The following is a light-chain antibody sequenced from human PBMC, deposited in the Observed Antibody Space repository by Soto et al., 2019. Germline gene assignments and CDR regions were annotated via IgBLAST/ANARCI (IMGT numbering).Light chain of an antibody. J-gene: IGLJ1*01. CDR2: ENN. CDR3: QSYDSSLSGYV. CDR1: SSNIGAGYE. Sequence: QSVLTQPPSVSEAPGQRVPISCTGSSSNIGAGYEAHWYQQVPGTAPKLLIYENNNRPSGVPDRFSGSKSGTSASLAITGLQAEDEAEYYCQSYDSSLSGYVVGTGTKLTVL. V-gene: IGLV1-40*01.